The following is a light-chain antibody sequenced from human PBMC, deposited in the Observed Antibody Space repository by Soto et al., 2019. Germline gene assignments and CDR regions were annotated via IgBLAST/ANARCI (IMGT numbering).Light chain of an antibody. V-gene: IGKV3-20*01. CDR3: QQYGTPRSVT. CDR1: QSVDSNY. Sequence: EIVLTQSPGTLSLSPGEEATLSCRASQSVDSNYLAWYQQKPGQTPRLIIYGASGRADGIPHRFSGSGFGTDFTLTISKVGPEDFAVYYCQQYGTPRSVTFGQGTRLEI. J-gene: IGKJ5*01. CDR2: GAS.